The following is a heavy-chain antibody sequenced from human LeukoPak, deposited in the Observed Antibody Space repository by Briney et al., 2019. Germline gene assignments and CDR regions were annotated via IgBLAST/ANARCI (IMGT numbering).Heavy chain of an antibody. J-gene: IGHJ6*03. CDR2: ISAYNGNT. Sequence: ASVKVSCKASGYTFTSYGISWVRQAPGQGLEWMGWISAYNGNTNYAQKLQGRVTMTTDTSTSTAYMELRSLRSDDTAVYYCARAGYCSSTSCYVHYYYYMDVWGKGITVTISS. CDR3: ARAGYCSSTSCYVHYYYYMDV. V-gene: IGHV1-18*01. D-gene: IGHD2-2*01. CDR1: GYTFTSYG.